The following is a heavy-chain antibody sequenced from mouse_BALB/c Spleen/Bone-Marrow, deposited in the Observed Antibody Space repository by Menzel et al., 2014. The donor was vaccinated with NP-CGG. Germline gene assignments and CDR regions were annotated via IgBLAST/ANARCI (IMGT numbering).Heavy chain of an antibody. J-gene: IGHJ2*01. V-gene: IGHV5-12-2*01. CDR1: GFTFSSYS. CDR3: TSHGGGPDYFDY. CDR2: INIGGAGT. Sequence: EVMLVESGGGIVQPGGSLKLSCAASGFTFSSYSMSWVRQTPERRLEWVAYINIGGAGTYYADTVKGRFTISRDNAKNTLYLQMSSMKSEDTAMYYCTSHGGGPDYFDYWGHGTTLTVSS.